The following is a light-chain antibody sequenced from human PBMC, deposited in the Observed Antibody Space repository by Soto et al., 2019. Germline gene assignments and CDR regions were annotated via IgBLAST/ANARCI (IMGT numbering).Light chain of an antibody. CDR1: SSDIGAYNY. CDR2: DVN. J-gene: IGLJ1*01. V-gene: IGLV2-14*01. Sequence: QSALTQPASVSGSPGQSITISCTGTSSDIGAYNYVSWYQQHPGKAPKLLTYDVNYRPSGVSNRLSGSKSGNTASLTISGLQAEDEADYYCSSYAISSAYVFGTGTKVTVL. CDR3: SSYAISSAYV.